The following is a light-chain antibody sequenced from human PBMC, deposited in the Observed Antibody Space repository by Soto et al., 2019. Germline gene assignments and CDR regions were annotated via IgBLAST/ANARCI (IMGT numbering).Light chain of an antibody. Sequence: QSALTQPASVSGSPGQSITISCTGTSSDVGGYNYVSWYQQHPGKAPKLIIYEVSNRPSGVSNRFSGSKSGNTASLTISGLQPEDEADYYCSSYTTISTLEVFGGGTKLTVL. V-gene: IGLV2-14*01. J-gene: IGLJ3*02. CDR3: SSYTTISTLEV. CDR1: SSDVGGYNY. CDR2: EVS.